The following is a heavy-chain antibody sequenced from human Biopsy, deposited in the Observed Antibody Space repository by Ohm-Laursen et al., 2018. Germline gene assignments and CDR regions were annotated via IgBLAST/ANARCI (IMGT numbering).Heavy chain of an antibody. D-gene: IGHD3-22*01. Sequence: SETLSLTCTVSGASVNSGGYFWSWIRQHPGKGLEWVGYIFYSGSTSYNPSLASRVAISVGTSEKQFSLKLNSVTAADTAIYYCAAHYYDSSGYYYHQWGQGTLVTVSS. V-gene: IGHV4-31*02. CDR2: IFYSGST. CDR1: GASVNSGGYF. CDR3: AAHYYDSSGYYYHQ. J-gene: IGHJ1*01.